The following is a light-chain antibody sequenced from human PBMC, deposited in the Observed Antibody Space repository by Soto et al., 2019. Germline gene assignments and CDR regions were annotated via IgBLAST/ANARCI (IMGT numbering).Light chain of an antibody. CDR2: EVS. CDR3: CSYAGGRSPYV. V-gene: IGLV2-23*02. Sequence: QSALTQPASVSGSPGQSITISCTGTTSDVGSYDLVSWYQQHPGKAPKIMIYEVSERPSGDSNRFSGSKSGNTASLTISGLQAEDEAEYYCCSYAGGRSPYVFGTGTKVTVL. CDR1: TSDVGSYDL. J-gene: IGLJ1*01.